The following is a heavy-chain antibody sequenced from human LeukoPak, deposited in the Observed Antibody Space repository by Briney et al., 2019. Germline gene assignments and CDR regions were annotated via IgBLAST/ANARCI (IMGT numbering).Heavy chain of an antibody. V-gene: IGHV1-2*02. Sequence: ASVKVSCKASGYTFIGYYMHWVRQAPGQGLEWMGWINPNTGGTNYAQKFQARVTMTRDTTISTAYMELSRLTSDDTAVYYCASYPRYSSSPPFDYWGQGTLVTVSS. CDR3: ASYPRYSSSPPFDY. D-gene: IGHD6-19*01. CDR2: INPNTGGT. CDR1: GYTFIGYY. J-gene: IGHJ4*02.